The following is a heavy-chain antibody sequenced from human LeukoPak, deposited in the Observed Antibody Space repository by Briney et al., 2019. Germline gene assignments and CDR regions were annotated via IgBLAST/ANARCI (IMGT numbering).Heavy chain of an antibody. Sequence: GGSLRLSCAASGFTFSSYAMHWVRQAPGKGLEWVAVISYDGSNKYYADSVKGRFTISRDNSKNTLYLQMNSLRAEDTAVYYCAKDSQHYYDSSGYPTGADYWGQGTLVTVSS. V-gene: IGHV3-30*04. CDR3: AKDSQHYYDSSGYPTGADY. CDR2: ISYDGSNK. J-gene: IGHJ4*02. CDR1: GFTFSSYA. D-gene: IGHD3-22*01.